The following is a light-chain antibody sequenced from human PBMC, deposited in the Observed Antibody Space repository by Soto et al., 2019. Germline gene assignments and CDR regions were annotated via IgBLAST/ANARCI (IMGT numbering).Light chain of an antibody. CDR2: DVS. V-gene: IGLV2-11*01. Sequence: QSALTQPRSVSGSPGQSVTISCTGTSSDVGGYKYVSWYQQHPGKVPNLIIYDVSERPSGVPDRFSSSKSGNTASLSISGLQAEDEADYYCCSYAGSYTVLFCGGTKVTVL. J-gene: IGLJ2*01. CDR3: CSYAGSYTVL. CDR1: SSDVGGYKY.